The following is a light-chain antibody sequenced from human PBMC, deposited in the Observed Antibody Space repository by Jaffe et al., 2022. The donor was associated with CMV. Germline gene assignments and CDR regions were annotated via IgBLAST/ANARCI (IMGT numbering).Light chain of an antibody. CDR1: SSDVGGFNY. Sequence: QSALTQPPSASGSPGQSVTISCTGTSSDVGGFNYVSWYQQYPGKAPKLMIYEVSKRPSGVPDRFSGSKSGNTASLTVSGLQAEDEADYYCNSYAGSKNLVFGGGTKLTVL. V-gene: IGLV2-8*01. CDR2: EVS. J-gene: IGLJ2*01. CDR3: NSYAGSKNLV.